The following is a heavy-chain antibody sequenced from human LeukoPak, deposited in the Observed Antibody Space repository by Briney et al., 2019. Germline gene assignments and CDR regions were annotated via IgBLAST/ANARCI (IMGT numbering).Heavy chain of an antibody. D-gene: IGHD6-13*01. CDR1: GGSISSSSYY. Sequence: SETLSLTCTVSGGSISSSSYYWGWIRQPPGKGLEWIGSIYHSGSTYYNPSLRSRVTISVDTSKNQFSLKLSSVTAADTAVYYCARNNTRAGSRGSSRRRANAFDIWGQGTKVTVSS. J-gene: IGHJ3*02. CDR2: IYHSGST. CDR3: ARNNTRAGSRGSSRRRANAFDI. V-gene: IGHV4-39*07.